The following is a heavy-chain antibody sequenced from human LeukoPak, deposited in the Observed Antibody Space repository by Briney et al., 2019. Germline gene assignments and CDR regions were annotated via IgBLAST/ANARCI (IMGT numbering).Heavy chain of an antibody. J-gene: IGHJ3*02. V-gene: IGHV4-59*12. CDR2: IYYSGST. Sequence: PSETLSLTCTVSGGSISSYYWSWIRQPPGKGLEWIGYIYYSGSTNYNPSLKSRVTISVDTSKNQFSLKLSSVTAADTAVYYCATSPPYYDYVWGSYRDSAFDIWGQGTMVTVSS. CDR3: ATSPPYYDYVWGSYRDSAFDI. CDR1: GGSISSYY. D-gene: IGHD3-16*02.